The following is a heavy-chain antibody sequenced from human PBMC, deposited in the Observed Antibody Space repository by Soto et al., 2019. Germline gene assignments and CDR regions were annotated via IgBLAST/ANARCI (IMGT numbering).Heavy chain of an antibody. V-gene: IGHV3-23*01. D-gene: IGHD1-26*01. J-gene: IGHJ4*02. CDR2: ISGSGDST. CDR3: ARRGSGSNSDY. CDR1: GFTFSSYA. Sequence: EVQLFEAGGGLVQPGGSLRLSCAASGFTFSSYAMRWVRQAPVKGLEWVSAISGSGDSTYYADSVKGRFTISRDNSKNTLYLQMNSLRAEDTAVYYCARRGSGSNSDYWGQGTLVNVSS.